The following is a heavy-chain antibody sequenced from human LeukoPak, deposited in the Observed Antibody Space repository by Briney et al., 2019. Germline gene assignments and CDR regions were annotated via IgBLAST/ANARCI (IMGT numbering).Heavy chain of an antibody. Sequence: SETLSLTCTVSGGSISSSSYYWGWIRQPPGKGLEWIGYIYYSGSTNYNPSLKSRVTISVDTSKNQFSLKLSSVTAADTAVYYCARSLRYLGASDYWGQGTLVTVSS. CDR3: ARSLRYLGASDY. V-gene: IGHV4-61*05. J-gene: IGHJ4*02. CDR1: GGSISSSSYY. D-gene: IGHD3-9*01. CDR2: IYYSGST.